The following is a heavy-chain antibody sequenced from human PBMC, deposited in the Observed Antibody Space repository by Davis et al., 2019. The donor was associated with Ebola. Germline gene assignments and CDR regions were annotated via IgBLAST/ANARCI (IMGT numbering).Heavy chain of an antibody. Sequence: GESLKISCAASGFTFSSYDMHWVRQATGKRLEWVSAIGTAGDTYYPGSVKGRFTISRENAKSSLYLQMNSLRAEDTAVYYCTRAAFGSYYFDYWGQGTLVTVSS. V-gene: IGHV3-13*01. CDR2: IGTAGDT. CDR3: TRAAFGSYYFDY. D-gene: IGHD3-3*01. CDR1: GFTFSSYD. J-gene: IGHJ4*02.